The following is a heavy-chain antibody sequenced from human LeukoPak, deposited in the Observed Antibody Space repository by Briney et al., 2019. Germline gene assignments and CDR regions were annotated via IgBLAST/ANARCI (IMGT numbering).Heavy chain of an antibody. CDR1: GGSISNYY. J-gene: IGHJ4*02. Sequence: SETLSLTCTVSGGSISNYYWSWIRQPAGKGLEWIGRIYSSGSTNYNPSLKSRVTMSVDTSKSQFSLKLSSVTAADTAVYYCAREYSSSSGKVFDYWGQGTLVTVSS. D-gene: IGHD6-6*01. CDR3: AREYSSSSGKVFDY. CDR2: IYSSGST. V-gene: IGHV4-4*07.